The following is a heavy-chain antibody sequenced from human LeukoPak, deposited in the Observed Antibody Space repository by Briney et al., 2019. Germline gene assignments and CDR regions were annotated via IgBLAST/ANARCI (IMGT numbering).Heavy chain of an antibody. D-gene: IGHD6-19*01. CDR3: ARVLSSGWYTVYGYFDY. CDR2: MNPNSGNT. J-gene: IGHJ4*02. CDR1: GYTFTSYG. V-gene: IGHV1-8*01. Sequence: ASVKVSCKASGYTFTSYGINWVRQATGQGLEWMGWMNPNSGNTGYAQKFQGRVTITRNTSISTAYMELSSLRSEDTAVYYCARVLSSGWYTVYGYFDYWGQGTLVTVSS.